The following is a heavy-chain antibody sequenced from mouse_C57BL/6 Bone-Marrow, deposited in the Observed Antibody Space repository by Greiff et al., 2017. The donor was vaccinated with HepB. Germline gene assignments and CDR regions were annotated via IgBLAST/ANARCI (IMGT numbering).Heavy chain of an antibody. CDR1: GFTFSDYG. V-gene: IGHV5-15*01. CDR3: ARRRYYGLYAMDY. D-gene: IGHD1-1*01. CDR2: ISNLAYSI. Sequence: EVKLVESGGGLVQPGGSLKLSCAASGFTFSDYGMAWVRQAPRKGPEWVAFISNLAYSIYYADTVTGRFTISRENAKNTLYLEMSSLRSEDTAMYYCARRRYYGLYAMDYWGQGTSVTVSS. J-gene: IGHJ4*01.